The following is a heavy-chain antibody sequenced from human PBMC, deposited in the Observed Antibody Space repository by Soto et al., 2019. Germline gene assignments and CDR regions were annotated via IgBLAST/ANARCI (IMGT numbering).Heavy chain of an antibody. CDR3: ARVENEYSSSSGSYGMDV. D-gene: IGHD6-6*01. V-gene: IGHV3-21*01. CDR2: ISSSSSYI. CDR1: GFTFSSYS. Sequence: GSLRLSCAASGFTFSSYSMNWVRQAPGKGLEWVSSISSSSSYIYYADSVKGRFTISGDNAKNSLYLQMNSLRAEDTAVYYCARVENEYSSSSGSYGMDVWGQGTTVTVSS. J-gene: IGHJ6*02.